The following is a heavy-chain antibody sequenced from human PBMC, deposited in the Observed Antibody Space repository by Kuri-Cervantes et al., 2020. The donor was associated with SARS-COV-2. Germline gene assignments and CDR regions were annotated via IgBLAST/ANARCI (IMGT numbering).Heavy chain of an antibody. D-gene: IGHD3-10*01. V-gene: IGHV4-34*01. CDR2: IHQTGRT. Sequence: SQTLSLTCAVYGESFSDYYWTWIRQSPGKGLQWIGEIHQTGRTNDNPSLKSRVTMSVDESKNQISLNLTSVTAADSAVYYCARGPQITTIRGVITFAYWGQGILVTVSS. CDR1: GESFSDYY. J-gene: IGHJ4*02. CDR3: ARGPQITTIRGVITFAY.